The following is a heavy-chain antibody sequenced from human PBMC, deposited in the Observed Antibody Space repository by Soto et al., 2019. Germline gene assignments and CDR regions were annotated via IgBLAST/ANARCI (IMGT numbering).Heavy chain of an antibody. Sequence: QVQLVESGGGVVQPGRSLRLSCAASGFTFSSYAMHWVRQAPGKGLEWVAVISYDGSNKYYADSVKGRFTISRDNSKNTLYLQMNSLRAEDTAVYYCAAVTNLFDYWGQGTLVTVSS. CDR1: GFTFSSYA. V-gene: IGHV3-30-3*01. CDR2: ISYDGSNK. CDR3: AAVTNLFDY. J-gene: IGHJ4*02. D-gene: IGHD4-17*01.